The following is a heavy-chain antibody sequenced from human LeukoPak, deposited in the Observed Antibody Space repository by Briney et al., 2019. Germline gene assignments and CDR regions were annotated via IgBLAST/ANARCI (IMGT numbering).Heavy chain of an antibody. V-gene: IGHV4-4*02. CDR3: ARGVSSSWNLDYFDY. J-gene: IGHJ4*02. CDR1: GGSISSSNW. Sequence: SETLSLTCAVSGGSISSSNWWSWVRQPPGKGLEWIGEIYHSGSTNYNPSLKSRVTISVDTSKNQFSLRLSSVTAADTAVYYCARGVSSSWNLDYFDYWGQGTLVTVSS. CDR2: IYHSGST. D-gene: IGHD6-13*01.